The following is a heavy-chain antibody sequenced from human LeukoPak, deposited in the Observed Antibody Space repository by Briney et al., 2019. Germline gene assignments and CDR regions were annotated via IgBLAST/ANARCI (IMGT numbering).Heavy chain of an antibody. D-gene: IGHD3-22*01. V-gene: IGHV3-21*01. CDR3: ARVADHYDSSGYCAWDS. CDR2: ISGSQTYI. J-gene: IGHJ4*02. Sequence: GGSLRLSCAASGFTFSTYSMTWVRQAPGKGLEWVSSISGSQTYIFYADSVKGRFTISRDNAKSSLYLQMNGLRAEDTAVYYCARVADHYDSSGYCAWDSWGQGTLVTVSS. CDR1: GFTFSTYS.